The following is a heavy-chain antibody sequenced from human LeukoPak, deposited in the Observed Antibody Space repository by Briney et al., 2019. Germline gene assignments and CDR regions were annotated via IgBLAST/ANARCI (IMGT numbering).Heavy chain of an antibody. Sequence: SETLSLTCAVYGGSFSGYYWSWIRQPPGKGLQWIGEINHSGSTNYNPSLKSRVTISVDTSKNQFSLKLSSLTAADTAVYYCARRLFPRPFVDWGQGTLVTVSS. V-gene: IGHV4-34*01. J-gene: IGHJ4*02. CDR3: ARRLFPRPFVD. D-gene: IGHD2-15*01. CDR1: GGSFSGYY. CDR2: INHSGST.